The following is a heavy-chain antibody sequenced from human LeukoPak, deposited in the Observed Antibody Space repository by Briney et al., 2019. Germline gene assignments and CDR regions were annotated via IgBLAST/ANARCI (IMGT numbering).Heavy chain of an antibody. CDR3: ARLYDSSAYGAFDI. D-gene: IGHD3-22*01. Sequence: GGSLRLSCAASGFSVSSNYMGWVRQAPGKGLEWVSIIYSAGNTFYPDSVKGRFTISRDNYQNMLYLQMDTLRAEDTAVYYCARLYDSSAYGAFDIWGQGTMVTVSS. J-gene: IGHJ3*02. V-gene: IGHV3-66*02. CDR2: IYSAGNT. CDR1: GFSVSSNY.